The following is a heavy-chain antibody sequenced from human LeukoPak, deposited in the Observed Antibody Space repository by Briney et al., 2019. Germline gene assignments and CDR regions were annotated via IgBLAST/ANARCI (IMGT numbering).Heavy chain of an antibody. J-gene: IGHJ3*02. V-gene: IGHV3-23*01. Sequence: PGRSLRLSCTVSGFSLSSYAMSWVRRAPGKGLEWVSATSSSDDGKYYADSVRGRFTISRDNSRNTMYLQMNSLRAEDAAVYYCARDRYYYDSSGYYSAFDTWGQGTTVTISS. CDR1: GFSLSSYA. CDR3: ARDRYYYDSSGYYSAFDT. D-gene: IGHD3-22*01. CDR2: TSSSDDGK.